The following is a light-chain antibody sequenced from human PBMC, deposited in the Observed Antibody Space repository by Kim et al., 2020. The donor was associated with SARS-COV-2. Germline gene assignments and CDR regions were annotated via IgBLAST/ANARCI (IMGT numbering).Light chain of an antibody. CDR3: AAWDDSLNSVV. CDR1: SSNIGGNT. Sequence: QSVLTQPPSASGTPGQRVTISCSGSSSNIGGNTVNWYQQLPRTAPKLLIYSNNQRPSGVPDRFSGSKSATSASLAISGLQSKDEADYYCAAWDDSLNSVVFGGGTQLTVL. CDR2: SNN. J-gene: IGLJ2*01. V-gene: IGLV1-44*01.